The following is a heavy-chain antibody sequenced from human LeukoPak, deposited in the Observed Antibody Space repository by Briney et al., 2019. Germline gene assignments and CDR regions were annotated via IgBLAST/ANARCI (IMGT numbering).Heavy chain of an antibody. Sequence: GGSLRLSCAASGFTFDDYAMHWVRQAPGKGLEWVSDISWNSGSIGYADSVKGRFTISRDNAKNSLYLQMNSLRAEDTAVYYCARQGYDFWSGYFMRGKNWFDPWGQGTLVTVSS. V-gene: IGHV3-9*01. CDR2: ISWNSGSI. CDR1: GFTFDDYA. D-gene: IGHD3-3*01. CDR3: ARQGYDFWSGYFMRGKNWFDP. J-gene: IGHJ5*02.